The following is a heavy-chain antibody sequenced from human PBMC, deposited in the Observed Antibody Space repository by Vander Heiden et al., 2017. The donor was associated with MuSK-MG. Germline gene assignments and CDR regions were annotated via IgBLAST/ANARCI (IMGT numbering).Heavy chain of an antibody. V-gene: IGHV3-21*01. CDR2: ISSSSSYI. J-gene: IGHJ3*02. CDR3: AKADDYDSSGDAFDI. D-gene: IGHD3-22*01. CDR1: GFTFSSYS. Sequence: EVQLVESGGGLVKPGGSLRLSCSASGFTFSSYSMNWVRQAPGKGLEWVSSISSSSSYIYYADAGKGRFTISRDNAKNSLYMQMNRMRAEETAVYYCAKADDYDSSGDAFDIWGQGTMVTVSS.